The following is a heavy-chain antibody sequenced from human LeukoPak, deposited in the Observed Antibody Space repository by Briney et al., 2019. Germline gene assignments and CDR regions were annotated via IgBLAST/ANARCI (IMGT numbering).Heavy chain of an antibody. D-gene: IGHD4-11*01. J-gene: IGHJ4*02. CDR1: GYTFTSNG. CDR3: ARVRNDYKPRDPFDY. Sequence: ASVKVSCKASGYTFTSNGISWVRQAPGQGLEWIGWISTYNGNTNYAEKLQGRVIMTTDTPTSTAYMELRTLRSDDTAVYYCARVRNDYKPRDPFDYWGQGTLVTVSS. CDR2: ISTYNGNT. V-gene: IGHV1-18*04.